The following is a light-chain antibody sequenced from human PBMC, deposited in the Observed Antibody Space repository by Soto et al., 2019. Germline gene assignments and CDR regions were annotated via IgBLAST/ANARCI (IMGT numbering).Light chain of an antibody. J-gene: IGKJ2*01. V-gene: IGKV3-15*01. Sequence: EITMTQSPAILSVSPGERATLSCRASQSVLKNLAWFQQKPGQAPRLLILGASSRATGIPAGFSGSGSGTDFTLAISSVETEDFAVYYCQQYNNSPYTFGQGTKLEI. CDR2: GAS. CDR1: QSVLKN. CDR3: QQYNNSPYT.